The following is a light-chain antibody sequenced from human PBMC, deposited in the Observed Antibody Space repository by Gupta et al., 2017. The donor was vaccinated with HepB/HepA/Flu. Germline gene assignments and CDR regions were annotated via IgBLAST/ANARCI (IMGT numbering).Light chain of an antibody. CDR1: QSVSSY. J-gene: IGKJ4*01. V-gene: IGKV3-11*01. Sequence: IVLTQSPATLSWSPGERATLSCRASQSVSSYLAWYQQKPGQAPKLLIFDASNWATGIPARFSGSGSGTDFTLTISSLEPEDFAVYYCQHRSNWPLTFGGGTKVEIK. CDR3: QHRSNWPLT. CDR2: DAS.